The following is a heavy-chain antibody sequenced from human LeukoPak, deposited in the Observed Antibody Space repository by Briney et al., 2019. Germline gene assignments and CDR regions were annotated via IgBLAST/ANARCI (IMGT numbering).Heavy chain of an antibody. CDR2: ISGSGGST. V-gene: IGHV3-23*01. D-gene: IGHD3-9*01. J-gene: IGHJ4*02. CDR1: GFTFSSYA. Sequence: GGSLRLSCAASGFTFSSYAMSWVRQAPGKGLEWVSAISGSGGSTYYADSVKGRFTISRDNSKNTLYLQMNSLRAEDTAVYYCAKDAKTSDILTGYYPFDYWGQGTLVTVFS. CDR3: AKDAKTSDILTGYYPFDY.